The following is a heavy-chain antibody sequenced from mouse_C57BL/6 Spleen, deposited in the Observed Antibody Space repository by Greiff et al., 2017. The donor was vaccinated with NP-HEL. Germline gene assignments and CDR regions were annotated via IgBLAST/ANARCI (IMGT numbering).Heavy chain of an antibody. CDR3: ARSSYYYGSSYPGY. D-gene: IGHD1-1*01. V-gene: IGHV1-81*01. J-gene: IGHJ2*01. Sequence: QVQLKESGAELARPGASVKLSCKASGYTFTSYGISWVKQRTGQGLEWIGEIYPRSGNTYYNEKFKGQATLTADKSSSTAYMELRSLTSEDSAVYFCARSSYYYGSSYPGYWGQGTTLTVSS. CDR2: IYPRSGNT. CDR1: GYTFTSYG.